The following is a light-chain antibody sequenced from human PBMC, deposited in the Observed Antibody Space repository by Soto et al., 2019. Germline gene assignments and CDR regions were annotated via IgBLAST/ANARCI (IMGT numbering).Light chain of an antibody. CDR3: QQYNNWPPA. Sequence: EIVMAQSPATLSVSPGARATLSCRASQSVSGNLALYQQKPGQAPRLLIYGASTRATGIPARFSGSGSGTEFTLTISSLQSEDFAVYYCQQYNNWPPAFGQGTKVEIK. CDR2: GAS. CDR1: QSVSGN. J-gene: IGKJ1*01. V-gene: IGKV3-15*01.